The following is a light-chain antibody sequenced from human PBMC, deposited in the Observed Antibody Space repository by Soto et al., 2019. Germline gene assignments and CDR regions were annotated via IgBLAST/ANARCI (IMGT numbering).Light chain of an antibody. CDR2: GAS. J-gene: IGKJ2*01. Sequence: IQLTQSPSSLSASVGDTVSVTCRASQSLSGSLNWYQQKPGRATKVLISGASSLQTGVPTRFSGSGSWTDFTLTINSLQPEDFATYYCQQSDRTPFTFGQGTNLEIK. CDR1: QSLSGS. CDR3: QQSDRTPFT. V-gene: IGKV1-39*01.